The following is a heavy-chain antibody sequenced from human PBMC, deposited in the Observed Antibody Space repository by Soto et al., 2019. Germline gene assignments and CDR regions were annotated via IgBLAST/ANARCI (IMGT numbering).Heavy chain of an antibody. CDR1: GGTFSSYA. J-gene: IGHJ6*02. CDR3: ARDGSEYSSSSVYYYGMDV. V-gene: IGHV1-69*12. Sequence: QVQLVQSGAEVKKPGSSVKVSCKASGGTFSSYAISWVRQAPGQGLEWMGGIIPIFGTANYAQKFQGRVTITADESTSTAYMELSSLRSEDTAVYYCARDGSEYSSSSVYYYGMDVWGQGTTVTVSS. CDR2: IIPIFGTA. D-gene: IGHD6-6*01.